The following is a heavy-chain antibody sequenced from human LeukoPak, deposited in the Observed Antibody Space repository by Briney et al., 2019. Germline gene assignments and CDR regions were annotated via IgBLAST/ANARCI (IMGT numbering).Heavy chain of an antibody. CDR1: GGSFSGYY. J-gene: IGHJ5*02. D-gene: IGHD6-13*01. V-gene: IGHV4-34*01. Sequence: PSETLSLTCAVYGGSFSGYYWSWIRQPPGKGLEWNGEINHSGSTNYNPSLKSRVTISVDTSKNQFSLKLSSVTAADTAVYYCARSAGIAAAGRPLNWFDPWGQGTLVTVSS. CDR2: INHSGST. CDR3: ARSAGIAAAGRPLNWFDP.